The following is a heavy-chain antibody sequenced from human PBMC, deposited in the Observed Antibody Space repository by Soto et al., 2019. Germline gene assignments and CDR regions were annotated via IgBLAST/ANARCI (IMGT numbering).Heavy chain of an antibody. CDR1: GGSFSGYY. CDR2: INHSGST. D-gene: IGHD2-2*03. CDR3: AREPGYCSSTSCYHPHEQVVNWFDP. Sequence: PSETLSLTCAVYGGSFSGYYWSWIRQPPGKGLEWIGEINHSGSTNYNPSLKSRVTISVDTSKNQFSLKLSSVTAADTAVYYCAREPGYCSSTSCYHPHEQVVNWFDPWGQGTLVTVSS. J-gene: IGHJ5*02. V-gene: IGHV4-34*01.